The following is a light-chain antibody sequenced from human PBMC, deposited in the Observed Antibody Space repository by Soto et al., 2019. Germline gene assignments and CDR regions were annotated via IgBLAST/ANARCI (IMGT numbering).Light chain of an antibody. CDR2: AAS. Sequence: EIGLTKTPGILSLSPGEKAPLSCMATQSLSTSYLSWYQQKPGQAPRLLIYAASSRATGIPDRFSASGSGTDFTLTISRLEPEDFAVDYCHQYGYSPKTFGQGIKVDI. CDR1: QSLSTSY. V-gene: IGKV3-20*01. J-gene: IGKJ1*01. CDR3: HQYGYSPKT.